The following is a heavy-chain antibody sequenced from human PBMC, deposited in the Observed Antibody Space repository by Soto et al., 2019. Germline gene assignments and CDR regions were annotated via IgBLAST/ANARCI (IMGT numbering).Heavy chain of an antibody. J-gene: IGHJ3*02. CDR2: ISTYNGNT. D-gene: IGHD2-21*01. CDR3: ARDGFVMGIIVPNAFDI. V-gene: IGHV1-18*01. Sequence: QVQLVQSGAEVKKPGASVKVSCKASGYSFTSYGISWVRQAPGQGLEWMGWISTYNGNTDYAQNLQGRVTMTTDTSTSTAYMELRSLRSDDTAVYYCARDGFVMGIIVPNAFDIWGQGTMVTVSS. CDR1: GYSFTSYG.